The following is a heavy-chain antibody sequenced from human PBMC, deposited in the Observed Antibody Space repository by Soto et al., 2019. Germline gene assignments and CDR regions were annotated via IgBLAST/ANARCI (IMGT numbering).Heavy chain of an antibody. CDR2: LSNTGRRT. CDR3: ATEMGATQGPFDN. J-gene: IGHJ4*02. V-gene: IGHV3-23*01. CDR1: VFPFGANA. D-gene: IGHD1-26*01. Sequence: PGGSLRLSCVVSVFPFGANAMSWVRQAPGKGLEWVSGLSNTGRRTSYADSVKGRFNTSRDNSENTVYLQMNSLRVEDTAVYYCATEMGATQGPFDNWGQGTLVTVSS.